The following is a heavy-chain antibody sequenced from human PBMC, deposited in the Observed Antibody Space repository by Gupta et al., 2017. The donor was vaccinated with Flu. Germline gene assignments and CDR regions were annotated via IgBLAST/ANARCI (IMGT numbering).Heavy chain of an antibody. V-gene: IGHV4-34*01. CDR1: GGSFSGYY. D-gene: IGHD2-2*01. CDR3: ARGPPLDIVVVPAAMGVDY. Sequence: CAVYGGSFSGYYWSWIRQLPGKGLEWIGEINHSGSTNYNPSLKSRVTISVDTSKNQFSLKLSSVTAADTAVYYCARGPPLDIVVVPAAMGVDYWGQGTLVTVSS. J-gene: IGHJ4*02. CDR2: INHSGST.